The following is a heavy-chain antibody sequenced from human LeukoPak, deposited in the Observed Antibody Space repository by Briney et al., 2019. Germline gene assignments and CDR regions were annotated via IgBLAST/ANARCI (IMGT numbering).Heavy chain of an antibody. J-gene: IGHJ4*02. D-gene: IGHD6-13*01. Sequence: PGGSLRLSCAASGFTFDDYAMHWVRQAPGKGLEWVSGISWNSGSIGYADSVKGRFTISRDNAKNSLYLQMNSLRAEDTALYYCAKARDSSSWSHFDYWGQGTLVTVSS. CDR2: ISWNSGSI. CDR1: GFTFDDYA. CDR3: AKARDSSSWSHFDY. V-gene: IGHV3-9*01.